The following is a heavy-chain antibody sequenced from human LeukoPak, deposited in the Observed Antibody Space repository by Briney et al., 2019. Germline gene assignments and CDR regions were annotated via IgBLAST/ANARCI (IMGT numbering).Heavy chain of an antibody. J-gene: IGHJ6*02. V-gene: IGHV3-48*03. CDR3: AREGYCSSTSCVYGMDV. CDR1: GFTFSSYE. D-gene: IGHD2-2*01. Sequence: GGSLRLSCAASGFTFSSYEMNWVRQASGKGLEWVSYISSSGSTIYYADSVKGRFTISRDNAKNSLYLQMNSLRAEDTAVYYCAREGYCSSTSCVYGMDVWGQGTTVTVSS. CDR2: ISSSGSTI.